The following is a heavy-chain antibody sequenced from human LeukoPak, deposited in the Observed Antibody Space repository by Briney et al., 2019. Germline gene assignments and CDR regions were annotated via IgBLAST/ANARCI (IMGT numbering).Heavy chain of an antibody. V-gene: IGHV4-30-4*01. J-gene: IGHJ4*02. D-gene: IGHD3-16*02. CDR2: IYYSGST. CDR1: GGSISSGDYY. CDR3: ARGVITFGGVIESLGY. Sequence: PSQTLSLTCTVSGGSISSGDYYWSWIRQPPGKGLEWIGYIYYSGSTYYNPSLKSRVTISVDTSKNQFSLKLSSVTAADAAVYYCARGVITFGGVIESLGYWGQGTLVTVSS.